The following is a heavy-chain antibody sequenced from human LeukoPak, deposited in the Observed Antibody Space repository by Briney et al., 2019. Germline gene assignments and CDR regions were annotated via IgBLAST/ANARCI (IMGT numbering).Heavy chain of an antibody. CDR2: IYSSGST. J-gene: IGHJ4*02. V-gene: IGHV4-31*03. D-gene: IGHD3-22*01. CDR1: GGSISSGGYY. Sequence: PSETLSLTCTVSGGSISSGGYYWSWIRQHPGKGLEWFGYIYSSGSTYSNPSPKSRVPISVDTSKNQFSLKLCSLTAGDTAVYYCARDYDSSGYYWWVLDYWGQGTLVTVSS. CDR3: ARDYDSSGYYWWVLDY.